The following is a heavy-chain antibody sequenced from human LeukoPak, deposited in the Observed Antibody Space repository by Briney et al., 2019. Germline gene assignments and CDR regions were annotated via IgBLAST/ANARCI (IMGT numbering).Heavy chain of an antibody. D-gene: IGHD5-12*01. J-gene: IGHJ4*02. V-gene: IGHV4-59*01. CDR3: ARDSGYGSFDY. Sequence: SETLSLTCTVSGGPISTYYWSWIRQPPGKGLEWVGYIYYSGITNYNPSLKSRVTISVDTSKNQYSLKLSSVRAADTAVYYCARDSGYGSFDYWGQGSLVTVSS. CDR1: GGPISTYY. CDR2: IYYSGIT.